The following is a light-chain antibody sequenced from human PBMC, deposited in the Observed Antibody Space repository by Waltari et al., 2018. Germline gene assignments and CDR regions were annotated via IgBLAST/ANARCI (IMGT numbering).Light chain of an antibody. CDR1: STHLASHNL. V-gene: IGLV2-23*01. J-gene: IGLJ1*01. CDR3: CSYTGSSTSYG. Sequence: QSALSQPASVSGSPGQSLPITCTGPSTHLASHNLVAWYQHHPTRAPKLIIYEATKRPSGISHRFSGAKSGATASLRISGLQADDEADYYCCSYTGSSTSYGCGGGTKVTVL. CDR2: EAT.